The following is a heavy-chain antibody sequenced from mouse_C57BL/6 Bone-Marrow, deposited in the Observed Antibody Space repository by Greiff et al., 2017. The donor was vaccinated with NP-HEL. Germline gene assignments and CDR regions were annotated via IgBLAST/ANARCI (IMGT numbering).Heavy chain of an antibody. CDR1: GFTFSSYG. D-gene: IGHD3-2*02. CDR2: ISSGGSYT. V-gene: IGHV5-6*01. Sequence: EVQLVESGGDLVKPGGSLKLSCAASGFTFSSYGMSWVRQTPDKRLEWVATISSGGSYTYYPDSVKGRFTISRDNAKNTLYLQMGSLKSEDTAMYYGARHVDSSDYWGQGTTLTVSS. J-gene: IGHJ2*01. CDR3: ARHVDSSDY.